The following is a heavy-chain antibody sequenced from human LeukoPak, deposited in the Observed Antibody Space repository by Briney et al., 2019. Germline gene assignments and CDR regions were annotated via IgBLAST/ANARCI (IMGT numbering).Heavy chain of an antibody. J-gene: IGHJ4*02. CDR3: ARTAQRYSYGVLGY. V-gene: IGHV4-34*01. D-gene: IGHD5-18*01. Sequence: SETLSLTCAVYGGSFSGYYWSWIRQPPGKGLEWIGEINHSGSTNYNPSLKSRVTISVDTSKNQFSLKLSSVTAADTAVYYCARTAQRYSYGVLGYWGQGTLVTVSS. CDR1: GGSFSGYY. CDR2: INHSGST.